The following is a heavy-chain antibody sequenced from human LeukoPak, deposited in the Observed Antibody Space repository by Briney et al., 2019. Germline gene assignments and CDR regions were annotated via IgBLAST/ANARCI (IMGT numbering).Heavy chain of an antibody. V-gene: IGHV4-39*01. CDR1: GVSFSSGGCY. CDR3: VRLGASLMWDSGSFPDY. Sequence: SRTLSLACTVSGVSFSSGGCYWVWIRQPPGNGLEWVGSIFYTGNTYYNPSLRSRVTISADTSKNQFSLDLRFVTAADSAVYYCVRLGASLMWDSGSFPDYWGQGTLVTVSS. D-gene: IGHD3-10*01. J-gene: IGHJ4*02. CDR2: IFYTGNT.